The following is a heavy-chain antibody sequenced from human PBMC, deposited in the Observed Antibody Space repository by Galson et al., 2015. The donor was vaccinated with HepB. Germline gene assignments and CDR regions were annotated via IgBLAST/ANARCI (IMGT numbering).Heavy chain of an antibody. CDR3: ARKWNAAADFDY. CDR1: GYTFTGYY. D-gene: IGHD6-13*01. CDR2: INPNSGGT. Sequence: SVKVSCKASGYTFTGYYMHWVRQAPGQGLEWMGWINPNSGGTNYAQKFQGWITMTRDTSISTAYMELSRLRSDDTAVYYCARKWNAAADFDYWGQGTLVTVSS. J-gene: IGHJ4*02. V-gene: IGHV1-2*04.